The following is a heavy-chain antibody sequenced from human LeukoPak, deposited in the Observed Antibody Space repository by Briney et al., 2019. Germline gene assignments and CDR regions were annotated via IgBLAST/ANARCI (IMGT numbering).Heavy chain of an antibody. D-gene: IGHD1/OR15-1a*01. Sequence: GGSLRLSCAASGFTFSSYGMSWVRQAPGKGLEWVSTISGSGGSTYYADSVKGRFTISRDNSKNTLYLQMNRLGAEDTAVYYCARVRREMKRSLGRTTEYSYYYYMDVWGKGTTVTVSS. CDR2: ISGSGGST. J-gene: IGHJ6*03. CDR3: ARVRREMKRSLGRTTEYSYYYYMDV. CDR1: GFTFSSYG. V-gene: IGHV3-23*01.